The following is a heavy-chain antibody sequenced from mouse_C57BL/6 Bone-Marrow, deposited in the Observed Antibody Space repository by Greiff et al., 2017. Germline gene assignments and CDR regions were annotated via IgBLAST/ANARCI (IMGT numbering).Heavy chain of an antibody. Sequence: EVQLQQSGAELVRPGASVKLSCTASGFNIKDDYMHWVKQRPEQGLEWIGLIDPENGGPEYASKFQGKATITADTSSNTAYLQLSSLTSADTAVYYCTTSYYEDYFDYWGQGTTLTVSS. D-gene: IGHD1-1*01. CDR2: IDPENGGP. V-gene: IGHV14-4*01. CDR3: TTSYYEDYFDY. CDR1: GFNIKDDY. J-gene: IGHJ2*01.